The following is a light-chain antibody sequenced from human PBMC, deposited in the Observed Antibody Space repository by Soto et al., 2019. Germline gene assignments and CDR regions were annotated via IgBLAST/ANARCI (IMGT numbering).Light chain of an antibody. J-gene: IGKJ1*01. CDR2: KSS. CDR1: QSVSIW. Sequence: EIQMTQSPSTLSASEGDRVTISCRASQSVSIWLAWYQQKPGRAPKLLIYKSSILESGVPSRFSGSGSGTEITLTISSLQPDDFATYYCQQYESHSPWTFGQGTKVDI. V-gene: IGKV1-5*03. CDR3: QQYESHSPWT.